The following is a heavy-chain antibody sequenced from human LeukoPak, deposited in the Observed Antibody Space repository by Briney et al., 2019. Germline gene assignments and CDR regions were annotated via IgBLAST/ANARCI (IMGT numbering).Heavy chain of an antibody. CDR3: ARTYVWGSYRYGGGFDP. CDR2: ISAYNGNT. Sequence: ASVKVSCKASGYTFTSYGISWVRQAPGQGLEWMGWISAYNGNTNYAQKLQGRVTMTTDTSTSTAYMELRSLRSDDTAVYYCARTYVWGSYRYGGGFDPWGQGTLDTVSS. J-gene: IGHJ5*02. D-gene: IGHD3-16*02. CDR1: GYTFTSYG. V-gene: IGHV1-18*01.